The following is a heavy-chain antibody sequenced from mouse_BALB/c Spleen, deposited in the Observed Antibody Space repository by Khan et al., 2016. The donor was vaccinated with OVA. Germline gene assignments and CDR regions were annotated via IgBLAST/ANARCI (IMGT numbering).Heavy chain of an antibody. D-gene: IGHD3-3*01. J-gene: IGHJ4*01. CDR1: GYTFTNYG. Sequence: QIQLVQSGPDLKKPGETVKISCKASGYTFTNYGINWVKQAPGKGLKWMGWIYTYTGEPTYADDFKGRFAFSLETSASTANLQINNHKNEDTATCFCARGGRRAMDYGGQGTSVTVSS. CDR2: IYTYTGEP. V-gene: IGHV9-3-1*01. CDR3: ARGGRRAMDY.